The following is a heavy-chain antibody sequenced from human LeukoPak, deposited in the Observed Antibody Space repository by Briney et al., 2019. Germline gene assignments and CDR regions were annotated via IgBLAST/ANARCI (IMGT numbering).Heavy chain of an antibody. D-gene: IGHD4-17*01. CDR2: IYYSGST. Sequence: SETLSLTCTVSGGSISSSSYYWGWIRQPPGKGLEWIGSIYYSGSTYYNPSLKSRVTISVDTSKNQFSLKLSSVTAADTAVYYCARLHDYGDYEDYYYMDVWGKGTTVTVSS. CDR1: GGSISSSSYY. CDR3: ARLHDYGDYEDYYYMDV. J-gene: IGHJ6*03. V-gene: IGHV4-39*07.